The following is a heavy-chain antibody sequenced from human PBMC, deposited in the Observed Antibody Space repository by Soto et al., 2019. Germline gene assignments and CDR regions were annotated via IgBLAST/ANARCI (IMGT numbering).Heavy chain of an antibody. CDR2: ISYDGSNK. CDR1: GFTFSSYG. J-gene: IGHJ4*02. D-gene: IGHD6-6*01. Sequence: GGSLRLSCAASGFTFSSYGMHWVRQAPGKGLEWVAVISYDGSNKYYADSVKGRFTISRDNSKNTLYLQMNSLRAEDTAVYYCATPQGYSSSSGYFDYWGQGTLVTVSS. CDR3: ATPQGYSSSSGYFDY. V-gene: IGHV3-30*03.